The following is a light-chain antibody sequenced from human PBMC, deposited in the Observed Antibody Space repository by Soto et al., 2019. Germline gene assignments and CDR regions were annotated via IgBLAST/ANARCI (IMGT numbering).Light chain of an antibody. Sequence: QLTQSPSSLSASVGDRVTITCRASQGISSYLAWYQQKPGKAPKLLIYAASTLQSGVSSRFSGSGSGTDFTLTISSLQPEDFATYYCQRLNSYPLTFGGGTRWIS. CDR1: QGISSY. CDR2: AAS. J-gene: IGKJ4*01. CDR3: QRLNSYPLT. V-gene: IGKV1-9*01.